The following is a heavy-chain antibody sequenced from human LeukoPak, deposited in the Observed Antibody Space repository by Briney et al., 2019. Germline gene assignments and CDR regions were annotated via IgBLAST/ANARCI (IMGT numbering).Heavy chain of an antibody. CDR2: IWSDGSNK. D-gene: IGHD2-21*02. Sequence: GRSLRLSCAASGFTFNTYGKHWVRQAPGKGLEWVAVIWSDGSNKYYADSVKGRFTISRDNSKNTLYLQMNSLRAEDTAVYYCARRKVVTAIVDAFDIWGQGTMVTVSS. J-gene: IGHJ3*02. V-gene: IGHV3-33*01. CDR3: ARRKVVTAIVDAFDI. CDR1: GFTFNTYG.